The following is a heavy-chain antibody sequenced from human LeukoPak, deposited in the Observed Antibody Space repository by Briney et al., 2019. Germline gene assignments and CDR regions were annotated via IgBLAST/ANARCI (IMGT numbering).Heavy chain of an antibody. J-gene: IGHJ2*01. CDR1: GGSISSSNW. Sequence: SGTLSLTCAVSGGSISSSNWWSWVRQPPGKGLEWIGEIYHSGSTNYNPSLKSRVTISVDKSKNQFSLKLSSVTAADTAVYYCARDPGRLRLGDWYFDLWGRGTLVTVSS. CDR3: ARDPGRLRLGDWYFDL. CDR2: IYHSGST. D-gene: IGHD3-16*01. V-gene: IGHV4-4*02.